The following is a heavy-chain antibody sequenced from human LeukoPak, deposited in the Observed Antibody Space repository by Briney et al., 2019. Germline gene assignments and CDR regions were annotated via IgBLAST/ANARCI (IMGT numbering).Heavy chain of an antibody. CDR3: ARSSQGGMDV. Sequence: PGGSLRLSCAASGFTFSSYAMHWVRQAPGKGLEWVAVISYDGSNKYYADSVKGRFTISRDKSKNSLYLQMNSLRAEDTAVYYCARSSQGGMDVWGQGTTVTVSS. CDR1: GFTFSSYA. V-gene: IGHV3-30*04. J-gene: IGHJ6*02. CDR2: ISYDGSNK.